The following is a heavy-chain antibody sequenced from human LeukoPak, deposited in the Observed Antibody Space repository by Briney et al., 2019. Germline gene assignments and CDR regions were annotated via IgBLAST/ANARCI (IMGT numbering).Heavy chain of an antibody. CDR3: ARGRGILTGYGREYYFEY. Sequence: GGSLRLSCAASGFTFDDYGMSWVRQAPGKGLEWVSGINWNGGSTGYADSVKGRFTISRDNSKNTLYLQMGSLRAEDMAVYYCARGRGILTGYGREYYFEYWGQGTLVTVSS. V-gene: IGHV3-20*04. J-gene: IGHJ4*02. CDR1: GFTFDDYG. D-gene: IGHD3-9*01. CDR2: INWNGGST.